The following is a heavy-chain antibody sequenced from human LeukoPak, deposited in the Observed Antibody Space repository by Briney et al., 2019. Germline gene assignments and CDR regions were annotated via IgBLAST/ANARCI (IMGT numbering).Heavy chain of an antibody. CDR3: ARVPSSYYGLDV. J-gene: IGHJ6*02. V-gene: IGHV4-30-4*01. CDR2: IYYGGST. CDR1: GGSISSGDYY. Sequence: SQTLSLTCSVSGGSISSGDYYWSWIRQPPGKGLEWIGYIYYGGSTNYSPSLKSRLAMSVDTSKNQLSLTLRSVTVADTAMYYCARVPSSYYGLDVWGQGTTVTVSS.